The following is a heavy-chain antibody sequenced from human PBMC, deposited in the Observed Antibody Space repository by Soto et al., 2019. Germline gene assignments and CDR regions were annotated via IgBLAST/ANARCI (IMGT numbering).Heavy chain of an antibody. CDR1: GFTFSSYA. J-gene: IGHJ6*02. D-gene: IGHD1-7*01. V-gene: IGHV3-23*01. Sequence: GGSLRLSCAASGFTFSSYAMSWVRQAPGKGLEWVSAISGSGGSTYYADSVKGRFTISRDNSKNTLYLKMNSLRAEDTAVYYCAKEGWSLELRMGYYGMDVWGQGTTVTVSS. CDR3: AKEGWSLELRMGYYGMDV. CDR2: ISGSGGST.